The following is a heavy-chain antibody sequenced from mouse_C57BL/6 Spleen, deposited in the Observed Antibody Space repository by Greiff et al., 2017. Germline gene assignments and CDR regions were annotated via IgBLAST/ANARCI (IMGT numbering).Heavy chain of an antibody. CDR1: GYTFPSYW. J-gene: IGHJ1*03. CDR3: AREGLYYYGSRWYFDV. V-gene: IGHV1-53*01. Sequence: QVQLQQPGTELVKPGASVKLSCKASGYTFPSYWLHWVKPRPGQGLEWIGNINPSNGGTNYNEKFKSKATLTVDKSSSTAYMQLSSLTSEDSAVYYCAREGLYYYGSRWYFDVWGTGTTVTVSS. CDR2: INPSNGGT. D-gene: IGHD1-1*01.